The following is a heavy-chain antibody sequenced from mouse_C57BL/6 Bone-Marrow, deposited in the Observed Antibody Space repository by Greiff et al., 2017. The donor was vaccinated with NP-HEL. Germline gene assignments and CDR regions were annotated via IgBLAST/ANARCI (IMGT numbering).Heavy chain of an antibody. CDR1: GYTFTSYW. Sequence: QVQLKQPGAELVKPGASVKLSCKASGYTFTSYWMHWVKQRPGQGLEWIGMIHPNSGSTNYNEKFKSKAILTADKSSSTAYMQLSSLTSEDSAVYYCASDDYYRYFDVWGTGTTVTVSA. D-gene: IGHD2-4*01. J-gene: IGHJ1*03. V-gene: IGHV1-64*01. CDR2: IHPNSGST. CDR3: ASDDYYRYFDV.